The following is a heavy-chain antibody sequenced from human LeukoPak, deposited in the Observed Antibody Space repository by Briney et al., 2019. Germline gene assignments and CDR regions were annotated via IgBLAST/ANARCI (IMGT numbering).Heavy chain of an antibody. CDR3: ARDSEARGPWSGYSSHDP. D-gene: IGHD3-3*01. CDR2: INPNSGGT. V-gene: IGHV1-2*02. CDR1: GYTFTGYY. Sequence: ASVKVSCKASGYTFTGYYMHWVRQAPGQGLEWMGWINPNSGGTNYAQKFQGRVTMTRDTSISTAYMELSRLRSNDTAVYYCARDSEARGPWSGYSSHDPWGQRTLVTVSS. J-gene: IGHJ5*02.